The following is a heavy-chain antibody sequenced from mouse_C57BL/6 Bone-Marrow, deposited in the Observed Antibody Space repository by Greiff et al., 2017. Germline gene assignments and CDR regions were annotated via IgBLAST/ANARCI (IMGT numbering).Heavy chain of an antibody. CDR2: IYPGDGDT. V-gene: IGHV1-80*01. Sequence: QVHVKQSGAELVKPGASVKISCKASGYAFSSYWMNWVKQRPGKGLEWIGQIYPGDGDTNYNGKFKGKATLTADKSSSTAYMQLSSLTSEDSAVYFCARGNYGNGHDYWGQGTTLTVSS. J-gene: IGHJ2*01. CDR1: GYAFSSYW. D-gene: IGHD2-1*01. CDR3: ARGNYGNGHDY.